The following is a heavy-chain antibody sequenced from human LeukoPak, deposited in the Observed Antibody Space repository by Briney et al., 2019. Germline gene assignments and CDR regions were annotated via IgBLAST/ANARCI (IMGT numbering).Heavy chain of an antibody. CDR2: IYYSGST. D-gene: IGHD7-27*01. CDR1: GGSISRYY. J-gene: IGHJ4*02. Sequence: SETLSLTCTFSGGSISRYYWSWIRQPPGKGLEGIGYIYYSGSTNYNPSLKSRVTISVDTSKHQFSLKLSSVTAADTAVYYCARHTGGWGSFDYWGQGTLVTVSS. V-gene: IGHV4-59*08. CDR3: ARHTGGWGSFDY.